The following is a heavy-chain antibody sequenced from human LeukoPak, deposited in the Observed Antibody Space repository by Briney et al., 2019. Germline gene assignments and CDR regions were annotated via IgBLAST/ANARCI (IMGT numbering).Heavy chain of an antibody. D-gene: IGHD1-26*01. CDR3: AKDDPTGRYL. Sequence: GGSLRLSCTTSGFTFSSFGMHWVRQTPGKGLEWLTFIHNYETTEYYADSAKGRFTISRDNSKNTVYLQMNSLRIEDTAVYYCAKDDPTGRYLWGQGTLVTVSS. CDR1: GFTFSSFG. CDR2: IHNYETTE. V-gene: IGHV3-30*02. J-gene: IGHJ4*02.